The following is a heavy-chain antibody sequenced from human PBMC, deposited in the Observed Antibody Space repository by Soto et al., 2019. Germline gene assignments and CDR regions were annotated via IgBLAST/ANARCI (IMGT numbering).Heavy chain of an antibody. Sequence: GGSLRLSCAASGFTFSSYGMHWVRQAPGKGLEWVAVIWYDGSNKYYADSVKGRFTISRDNSKNTLYLQMNSLRAEDTAVYYCARDYQNGDRLDYWGQGTLVTVSS. CDR3: ARDYQNGDRLDY. V-gene: IGHV3-33*01. J-gene: IGHJ4*02. CDR1: GFTFSSYG. D-gene: IGHD4-17*01. CDR2: IWYDGSNK.